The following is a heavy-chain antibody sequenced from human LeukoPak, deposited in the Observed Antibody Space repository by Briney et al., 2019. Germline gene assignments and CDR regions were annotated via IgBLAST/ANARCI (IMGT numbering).Heavy chain of an antibody. V-gene: IGHV3-74*01. D-gene: IGHD5-18*01. CDR2: TNSDGSST. J-gene: IGHJ4*02. CDR3: TRGGGGNSFGQFDS. Sequence: GGPLRLSCAASGFTFSSYWIHWVRQAPGKGLVWVSRTNSDGSSTSYAASVKGRFTISRDNVKNTVYLQMNSLRAEDTAVYYCTRGGGGNSFGQFDSWGQGTLVTVSS. CDR1: GFTFSSYW.